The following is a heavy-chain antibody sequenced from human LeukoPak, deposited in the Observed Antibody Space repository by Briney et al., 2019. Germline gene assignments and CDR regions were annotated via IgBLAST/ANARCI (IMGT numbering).Heavy chain of an antibody. V-gene: IGHV4-39*07. J-gene: IGHJ4*02. CDR1: GGSISSSSYY. CDR2: IHYSGST. D-gene: IGHD3-9*01. Sequence: PSETLSLTCTVSGGSISSSSYYWGWIRQPPGKGLEWIGSIHYSGSTDYNPSLKSRVTISVDTSKNQFSLKLSSVTAADTAVYYCAKGWFDIDYWGQGTLVTVSS. CDR3: AKGWFDIDY.